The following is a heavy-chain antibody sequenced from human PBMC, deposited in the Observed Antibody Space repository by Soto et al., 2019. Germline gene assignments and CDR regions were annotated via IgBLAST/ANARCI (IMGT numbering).Heavy chain of an antibody. Sequence: PSETLSLTCTVSGVSVRSSTYYWGWMRQPPGKGLEWIASFFIGGNTNYNPSLKSRVTISVDTSKNQFSLKLSSVTAADTAVYYCARRWGGTFDIWGQGTMVTVSS. CDR2: FFIGGNT. D-gene: IGHD3-10*01. J-gene: IGHJ3*02. V-gene: IGHV4-39*07. CDR3: ARRWGGTFDI. CDR1: GVSVRSSTYY.